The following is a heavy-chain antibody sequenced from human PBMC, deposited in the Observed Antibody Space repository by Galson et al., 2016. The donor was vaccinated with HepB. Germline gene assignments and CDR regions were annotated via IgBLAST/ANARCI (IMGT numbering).Heavy chain of an antibody. CDR2: ISGNSGEL. J-gene: IGHJ3*01. CDR3: AKLVWEDDGFDV. D-gene: IGHD3-16*01. CDR1: GSSFDDYA. V-gene: IGHV3-9*01. Sequence: SLRLSCAASGSSFDDYAMHWVRQAPGKGPEWVSGISGNSGELGYADSVKGRFIISRDNTKNSLYLQMNSLRTEDTALYYCAKLVWEDDGFDVWGQGTMVTVS.